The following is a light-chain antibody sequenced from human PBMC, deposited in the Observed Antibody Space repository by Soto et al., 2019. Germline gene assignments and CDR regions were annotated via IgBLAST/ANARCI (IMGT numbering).Light chain of an antibody. V-gene: IGKV2-28*01. CDR3: AQGLAPPFT. CDR2: LGS. Sequence: VLTQSPLSLPVTPGEPASISCRSSRNLLHSNGYDYLDWYLQKPGQSPQLLIYLGSNRASGVPDRLSGSGAGTDFTLTISRVEPEEVGVYLCAQGLAPPFTVRGGTKVEI. CDR1: RNLLHSNGYDY. J-gene: IGKJ4*01.